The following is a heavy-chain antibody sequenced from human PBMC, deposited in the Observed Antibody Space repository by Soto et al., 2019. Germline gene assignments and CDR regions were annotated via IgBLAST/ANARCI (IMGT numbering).Heavy chain of an antibody. CDR1: GFTFSSYS. Sequence: EVQLVESGGGLVKPGGSLRLSCAASGFTFSSYSMNWVRQAPGKGLEWVSSISSSSSYIYYADSVKGRFTISRDNAKNSLYLQMNSLRAEDTAVYYCARVSNYYDSSGYHGGMDVWGQGTTVTVSS. J-gene: IGHJ6*02. V-gene: IGHV3-21*01. CDR3: ARVSNYYDSSGYHGGMDV. D-gene: IGHD3-22*01. CDR2: ISSSSSYI.